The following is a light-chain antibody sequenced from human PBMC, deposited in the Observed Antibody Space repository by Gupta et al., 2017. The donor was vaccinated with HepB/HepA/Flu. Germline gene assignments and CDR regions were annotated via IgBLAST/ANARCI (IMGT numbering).Light chain of an antibody. J-gene: IGKJ4*01. V-gene: IGKV1-39*01. CDR3: QQSDDSPVT. Sequence: DIHMTQSPSSLSASVGDRVTITCRASQNISNSLLWYQQKPGKAPKLLIYAASRSLSGVPSKFSGSGSGTDFTLTISRLQPEDFATYYCQQSDDSPVTFGGGTKVEIK. CDR1: QNISNS. CDR2: AAS.